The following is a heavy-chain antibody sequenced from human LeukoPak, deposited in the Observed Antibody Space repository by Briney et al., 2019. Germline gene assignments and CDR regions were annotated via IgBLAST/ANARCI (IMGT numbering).Heavy chain of an antibody. CDR1: GFTFSSYA. J-gene: IGHJ6*02. CDR3: ARDKRIKGTDYYYVMDV. Sequence: PGGSLRLSCAASGFTFSSYAMSWVRQAPGKGLEWVSAISGSGGSTYYADSVKGRFTISRDNSKNTLYLQMNSLRAEDTAVYYCARDKRIKGTDYYYVMDVWGQGTRVSVS. CDR2: ISGSGGST. V-gene: IGHV3-23*01. D-gene: IGHD1/OR15-1a*01.